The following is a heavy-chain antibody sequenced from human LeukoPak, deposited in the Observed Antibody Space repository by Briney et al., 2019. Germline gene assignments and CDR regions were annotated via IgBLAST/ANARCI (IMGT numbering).Heavy chain of an antibody. J-gene: IGHJ4*02. CDR2: ISSSGIIM. V-gene: IGHV3-11*04. CDR3: LAESSTSYEGY. Sequence: NTGGSLRLSCAASGFIFRDYYMSWIRQAPGKGLEWVSYISSSGIIMSYGDSVKGRFTISRDNAKNSLYLQMNSLRAEDTAVYYCLAESSTSYEGYWGQGTLVTVSS. CDR1: GFIFRDYY. D-gene: IGHD6-6*01.